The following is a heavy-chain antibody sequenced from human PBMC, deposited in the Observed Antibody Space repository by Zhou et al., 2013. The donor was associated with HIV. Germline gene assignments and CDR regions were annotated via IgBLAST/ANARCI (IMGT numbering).Heavy chain of an antibody. Sequence: QVQLVQSGAEVKKPGASVKVSCKASGYTFTSYFMHWVRQAPGQGLEWMGIINPSGGSTSYAQNFQGRVTMTRDTSTSAVYMELSSLRSEDTAIYYCARGASLTMVRGVDDSYYFDYVGQGTLVTVS. CDR1: GYTFTSYF. CDR3: ARGASLTMVRGVDDSYYFDY. V-gene: IGHV1-46*01. J-gene: IGHJ4*02. D-gene: IGHD3-10*01. CDR2: INPSGGST.